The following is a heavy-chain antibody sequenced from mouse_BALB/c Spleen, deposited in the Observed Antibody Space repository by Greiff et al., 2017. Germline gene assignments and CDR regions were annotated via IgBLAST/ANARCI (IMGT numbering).Heavy chain of an antibody. Sequence: QVQLQQSGAELVRPGTSVKVSCKASGYAFTNYLIEWVKQRPGQGLEWIGVINPGSGGTNYNEKFKGKATLTADKSSSTAYMQLSSLTSDDSAVYFCARSTMITTIAMDYWGQGTSVTVSS. CDR2: INPGSGGT. J-gene: IGHJ4*01. D-gene: IGHD2-4*01. V-gene: IGHV1-54*01. CDR1: GYAFTNYL. CDR3: ARSTMITTIAMDY.